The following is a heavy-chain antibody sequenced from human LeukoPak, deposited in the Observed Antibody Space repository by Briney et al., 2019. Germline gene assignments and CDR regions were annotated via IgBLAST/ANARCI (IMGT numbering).Heavy chain of an antibody. CDR1: GFTFSDYY. CDR3: ASMGYYYDSSGYYRY. D-gene: IGHD3-22*01. V-gene: IGHV3-11*01. J-gene: IGHJ4*02. CDR2: ISSGGSTI. Sequence: PGGSLRLSCAASGFTFSDYYMSWIRQAPGKGLEWVSYISSGGSTIYYADSVKGRFTISRDNAKNSLYLQMNSLRAEDTAVYYCASMGYYYDSSGYYRYWGQGTLVTVSS.